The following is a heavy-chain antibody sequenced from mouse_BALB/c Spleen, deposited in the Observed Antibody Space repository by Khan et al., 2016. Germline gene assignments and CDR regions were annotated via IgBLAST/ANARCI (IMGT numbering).Heavy chain of an antibody. J-gene: IGHJ4*01. V-gene: IGHV3-2*02. CDR2: ISYSGST. Sequence: EVQLQESGPGLVKPSQSLSLTCTVTGYSITSDYAWNWIRQFPGNKLEWMGYISYSGSTSSNPSLKSRISITRDTSKNQFFLQLNSVTTEDTATSYCARRGICAMDYWVQGTSVTFSS. CDR3: ARRGICAMDY. CDR1: GYSITSDYA.